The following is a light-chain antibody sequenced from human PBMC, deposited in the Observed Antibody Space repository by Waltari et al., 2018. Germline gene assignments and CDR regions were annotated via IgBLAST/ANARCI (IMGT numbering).Light chain of an antibody. J-gene: IGLJ3*02. CDR3: CSYAGSNTWG. Sequence: QSALPLPASVSGSAGQSITISCTRPSSEVGRFDLVSWFQQHPGKAPRLMIYEVSKCPPGVSIRFSGPKSGKTASLTISGLQAEDEADYFWCSYAGSNTWGCGGGTKLTVL. CDR1: SSEVGRFDL. CDR2: EVS. V-gene: IGLV2-23*02.